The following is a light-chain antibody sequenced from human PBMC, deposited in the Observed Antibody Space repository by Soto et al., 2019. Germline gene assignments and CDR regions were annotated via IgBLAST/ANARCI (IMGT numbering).Light chain of an antibody. J-gene: IGKJ5*01. CDR1: QSISSH. V-gene: IGKV1-39*01. Sequence: DIRMTQSPSSLSASVVDTVTITCRASQSISSHLNWYQQKPGKAPNLLMYTASNLQSGVPSRFSGSGSGTDFTLTISSLQPEDFATYYCQQSYSTPISFGQGTHWRL. CDR2: TAS. CDR3: QQSYSTPIS.